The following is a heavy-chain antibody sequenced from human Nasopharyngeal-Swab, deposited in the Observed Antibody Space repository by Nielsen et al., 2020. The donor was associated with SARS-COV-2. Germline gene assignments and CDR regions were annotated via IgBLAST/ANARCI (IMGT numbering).Heavy chain of an antibody. CDR1: PGSIKSGARY. J-gene: IGHJ4*02. D-gene: IGHD5-24*01. CDR3: AGDRNGYNYLDY. CDR2: VTYGGTA. V-gene: IGHV4-31*03. Sequence: SEPLSLTCTVSPGSIKSGARYWAWIRQPIGGGLEWVGYVTYGGTAYYKPSLARRVTISVDTSENQFSLHVNSVTAADTAVYYCAGDRNGYNYLDYWGRGALVTVSS.